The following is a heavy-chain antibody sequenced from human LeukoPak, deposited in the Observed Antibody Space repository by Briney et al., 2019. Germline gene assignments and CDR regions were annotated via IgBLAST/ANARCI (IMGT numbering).Heavy chain of an antibody. CDR2: IIPIFGTA. CDR1: GYTFTSYG. Sequence: AASVKVSCKASGYTFTSYGISWVRQAPGQGLEWMGGIIPIFGTASYAQKFQGRVTITADESTSTAYMELSSLRSEDTAVYYCAGTPDIVVVPAAYDAFDIWGQGTMVTVSS. J-gene: IGHJ3*02. CDR3: AGTPDIVVVPAAYDAFDI. V-gene: IGHV1-69*13. D-gene: IGHD2-2*01.